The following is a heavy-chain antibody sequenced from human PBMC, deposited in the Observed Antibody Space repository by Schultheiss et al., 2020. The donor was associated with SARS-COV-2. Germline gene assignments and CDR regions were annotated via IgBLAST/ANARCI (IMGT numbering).Heavy chain of an antibody. J-gene: IGHJ6*02. Sequence: SGPTLVKPTQTLTLTCTFSGFSLSTSGMCVSWIRQPPGKALEWLALIDWDDDKYYSTSLKTRLTISKDTSKNQVVLTMTNMDPVDTATYYCARRRGYCSSTSCYPYYYGMDVWGQGTTVTVSS. V-gene: IGHV2-70*01. CDR2: IDWDDDK. D-gene: IGHD2-2*01. CDR1: GFSLSTSGMC. CDR3: ARRRGYCSSTSCYPYYYGMDV.